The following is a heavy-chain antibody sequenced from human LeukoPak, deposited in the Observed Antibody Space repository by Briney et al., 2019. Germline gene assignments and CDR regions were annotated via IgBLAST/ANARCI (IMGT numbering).Heavy chain of an antibody. Sequence: SVKLSCTASGGTFSSYAISWVRQAPGQGLEWMGRIIPILGIANYAQKFQGRVTITADKSTSTAYMELSSLRSEDTAVYYCAGDYCSGGSCYRTNWFDPWGQGTLVTVSS. V-gene: IGHV1-69*04. CDR1: GGTFSSYA. J-gene: IGHJ5*02. D-gene: IGHD2-15*01. CDR3: AGDYCSGGSCYRTNWFDP. CDR2: IIPILGIA.